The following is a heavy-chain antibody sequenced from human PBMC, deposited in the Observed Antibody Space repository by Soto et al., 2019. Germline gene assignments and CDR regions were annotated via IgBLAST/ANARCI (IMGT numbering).Heavy chain of an antibody. V-gene: IGHV4-39*01. CDR3: ARIVDTAMVH. Sequence: SATLSLTCTVSGGSISSSSYYWGWIRQPPGKGLEWIGSIYYSGSTYYNPSLKSRVTISVDTSKNQFSLKLSSVTAADTAVYYCARIVDTAMVHWGQGTLVTVSS. CDR1: GGSISSSSYY. CDR2: IYYSGST. D-gene: IGHD5-18*01. J-gene: IGHJ1*01.